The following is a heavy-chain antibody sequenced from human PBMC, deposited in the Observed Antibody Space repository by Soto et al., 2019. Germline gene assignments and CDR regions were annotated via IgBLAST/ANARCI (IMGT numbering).Heavy chain of an antibody. Sequence: GGPRRLSRVASGFNFSSYALTWVRQAPSKGLEGVAVISYDGSNNYYADSVKGRFTISRDNSKNTLYLQMNSLRAEDTAVYYCARDENDSDSSDYYAPWFDYLAQGTLVPVSS. CDR2: ISYDGSNN. J-gene: IGHJ4*02. CDR3: ARDENDSDSSDYYAPWFDY. V-gene: IGHV3-30-3*01. D-gene: IGHD3-22*01. CDR1: GFNFSSYA.